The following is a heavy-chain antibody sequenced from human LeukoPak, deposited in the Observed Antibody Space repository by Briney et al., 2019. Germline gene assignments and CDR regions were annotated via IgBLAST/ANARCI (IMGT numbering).Heavy chain of an antibody. CDR3: AKAQPNYYYYGMDV. J-gene: IGHJ6*02. CDR2: LSPGGGTT. CDR1: GFAFGSEA. V-gene: IGHV3-23*01. Sequence: GGSLRLSCAVSGFAFGSEAMSWVRQSPARGLEWVASLSPGGGTTYYADYVKGRFTISRDNSKNTLYLQMNSLRAEDTAVYYCAKAQPNYYYYGMDVWGQGTTVTVSS.